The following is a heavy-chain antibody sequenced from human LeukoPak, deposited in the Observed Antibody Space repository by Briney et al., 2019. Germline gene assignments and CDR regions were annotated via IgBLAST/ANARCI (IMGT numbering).Heavy chain of an antibody. CDR3: AREDSSGSY. Sequence: GGSLRLSCAASGFTFSSYEMNWVRQAPGKGLEWVSYISSRGSTIYYADPVKGRFTISRDNAKNSLYLQMNSLRAEDTAVYYCAREDSSGSYWGQGTLVSVSS. J-gene: IGHJ4*02. CDR2: ISSRGSTI. V-gene: IGHV3-48*03. D-gene: IGHD3-22*01. CDR1: GFTFSSYE.